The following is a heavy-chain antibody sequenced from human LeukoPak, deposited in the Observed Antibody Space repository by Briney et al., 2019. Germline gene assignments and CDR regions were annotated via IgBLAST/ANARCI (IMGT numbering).Heavy chain of an antibody. D-gene: IGHD6-13*01. CDR2: IDRSGST. J-gene: IGHJ4*02. CDR3: ARGSAAGLAY. CDR1: GGSFSGYS. Sequence: PSETLSLTCAVCGGSFSGYSWTWIRQPPGEGLEWIGEIDRSGSTNYNPSLKSRVTISRDTSKNQFSLKLSSVTAADTAVYYCARGSAAGLAYWGQGTLVTVSS. V-gene: IGHV4-34*01.